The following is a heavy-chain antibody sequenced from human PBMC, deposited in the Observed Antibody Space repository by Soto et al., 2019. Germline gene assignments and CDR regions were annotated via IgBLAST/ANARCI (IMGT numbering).Heavy chain of an antibody. CDR1: GYTFTDYQ. CDR3: AREAGYNALYYFDY. D-gene: IGHD5-12*01. Sequence: AAVNVSCKASGYTFTDYQMHWVRQAPGQGLEWMGRINPNSVGTNYEHKFQGRVTMTRDTSISTAYMELSRLRSDDTAVYYCAREAGYNALYYFDYWGQGTLVTVSS. V-gene: IGHV1-2*06. J-gene: IGHJ4*02. CDR2: INPNSVGT.